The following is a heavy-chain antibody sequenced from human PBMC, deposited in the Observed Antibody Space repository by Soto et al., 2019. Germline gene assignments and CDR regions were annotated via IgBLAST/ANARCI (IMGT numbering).Heavy chain of an antibody. CDR3: ASSGYYYDSSGYLRFDP. Sequence: SETLSLTCAVYGGSFSGYYWSWIRQPPGKGLEWIGEINHSGSTNYNPSPKSRVTISVDTSKNQFSLKLSSVTAADTAVYYCASSGYYYDSSGYLRFDPWGQGTLVTVSS. J-gene: IGHJ5*02. CDR2: INHSGST. D-gene: IGHD3-22*01. V-gene: IGHV4-34*01. CDR1: GGSFSGYY.